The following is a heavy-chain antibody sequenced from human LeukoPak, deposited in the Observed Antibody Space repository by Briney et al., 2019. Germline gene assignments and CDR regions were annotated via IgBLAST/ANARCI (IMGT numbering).Heavy chain of an antibody. J-gene: IGHJ5*02. D-gene: IGHD6-13*01. CDR3: ARDLMYSNTWRFDP. Sequence: PGGSLRLSCAASGFTFSSYAMSWVRQAPGKGLEWVAFIWNDGSNKYYVESVKGRFTISRDNSKNTLYLQMNSLRAEDTAVYYCARDLMYSNTWRFDPWGQGTLVTVSS. V-gene: IGHV3-33*08. CDR1: GFTFSSYA. CDR2: IWNDGSNK.